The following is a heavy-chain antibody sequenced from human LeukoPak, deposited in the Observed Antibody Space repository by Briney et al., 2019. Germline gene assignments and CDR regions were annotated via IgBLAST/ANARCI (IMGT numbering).Heavy chain of an antibody. CDR1: GGSISSHY. V-gene: IGHV4-59*11. Sequence: SETLSLTCTVSGGSISSHYWSWIRQPPGKGLEWIGYIYYSGSTNYNPSLKSRVTISVDTSKNQFSLKLSSVTAADTAMYYCARVTVVRRSHNWFDPWGQGTLVTVSS. CDR2: IYYSGST. D-gene: IGHD4-23*01. J-gene: IGHJ5*02. CDR3: ARVTVVRRSHNWFDP.